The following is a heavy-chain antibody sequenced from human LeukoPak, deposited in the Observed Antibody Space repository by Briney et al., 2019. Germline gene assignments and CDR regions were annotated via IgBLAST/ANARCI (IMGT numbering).Heavy chain of an antibody. V-gene: IGHV1-69*02. J-gene: IGHJ4*02. CDR1: GGTFSSYT. CDR3: ARLDGGAGSSGYYYY. CDR2: IIPILGIA. Sequence: GSSVKVSCKASGGTFSSYTISWVRQAPGQGLEWIGRIIPILGIANYAQKFQGRVTMTRNTSISTAYMELSSLRSEDTAVYYCARLDGGAGSSGYYYYWGQGTLVTVSS. D-gene: IGHD3-22*01.